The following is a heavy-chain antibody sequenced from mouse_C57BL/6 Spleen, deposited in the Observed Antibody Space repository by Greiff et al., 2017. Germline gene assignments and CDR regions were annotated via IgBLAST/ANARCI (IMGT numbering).Heavy chain of an antibody. J-gene: IGHJ2*01. CDR1: GYTFTSYW. Sequence: VQLQQPGAELVTPGASVKLSCKASGYTFTSYWMQWVKQRPGQGLEWIGEIDPSDSYTNYNQKFKGKATLTVDTSSSTAYMQLSSLTSEDSAVYYCARWGGYYEFDYWGQGTTLTVSS. D-gene: IGHD2-3*01. CDR3: ARWGGYYEFDY. V-gene: IGHV1-50*01. CDR2: IDPSDSYT.